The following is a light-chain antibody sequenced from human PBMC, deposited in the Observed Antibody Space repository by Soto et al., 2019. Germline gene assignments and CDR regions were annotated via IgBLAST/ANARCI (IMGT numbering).Light chain of an antibody. CDR3: MQGTHSPTT. CDR2: KVS. Sequence: EAAMTQTPFSLLVTLGQPTSISCRSKQSLVPCDGIAYFTWFQQRPGRSPRRIIYKVSNRDSGVPARFRGSGSGTDFALKISRVEAEDVGVHYCMQGTHSPTTSGQGTRLGIK. CDR1: QSLVPCDGIAY. V-gene: IGKV2-30*02. J-gene: IGKJ5*01.